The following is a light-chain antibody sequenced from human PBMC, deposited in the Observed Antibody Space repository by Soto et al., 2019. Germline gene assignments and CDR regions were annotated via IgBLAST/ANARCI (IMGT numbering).Light chain of an antibody. CDR2: GNT. Sequence: QSVLTQPPSVSGAPGQRVTISCTGSSSNIGAGYDVHWYQQLPGTAPKLLIYGNTHRPSGVPDRLSGSKSGTSASLAITGLQAEDEADYYCQSFDSSLSGSRVFGTGTKVTVL. V-gene: IGLV1-40*01. J-gene: IGLJ1*01. CDR3: QSFDSSLSGSRV. CDR1: SSNIGAGYD.